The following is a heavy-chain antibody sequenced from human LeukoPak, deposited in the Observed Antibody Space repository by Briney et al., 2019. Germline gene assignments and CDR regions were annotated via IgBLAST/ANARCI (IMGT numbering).Heavy chain of an antibody. CDR2: IGASGEST. CDR1: GFTFSVAA. CDR3: AKDIQLST. Sequence: GGSLRLSCAASGFTFSVAAMTWVRQAPGKGLEWVSLIGASGESTYYADSVKGRFTISRDNSRNTLSLQMNSLRVEDTAMYFCAKDIQLSTWGLGTMVTVSS. J-gene: IGHJ3*01. V-gene: IGHV3-23*01. D-gene: IGHD5-24*01.